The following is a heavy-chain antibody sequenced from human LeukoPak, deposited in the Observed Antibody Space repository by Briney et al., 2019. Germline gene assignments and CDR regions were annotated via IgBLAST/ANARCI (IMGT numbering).Heavy chain of an antibody. CDR2: FHPEDGET. D-gene: IGHD5-18*01. V-gene: IGHV1-24*01. Sequence: GASVKVSCKVPGYTVTELSMHWVRQSPGKGLEWMGGFHPEDGETIYAQKFQGRVTMTEDTSTDTAYMELSSLRSEDTAVYYCARFSNRGYNYYFDSWGQGTLVTVSS. CDR3: ARFSNRGYNYYFDS. J-gene: IGHJ4*02. CDR1: GYTVTELS.